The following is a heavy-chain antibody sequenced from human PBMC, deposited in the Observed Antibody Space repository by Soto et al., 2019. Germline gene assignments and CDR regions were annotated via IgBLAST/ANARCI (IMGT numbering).Heavy chain of an antibody. CDR2: IYYSGST. Sequence: SETLSLTCTVSGGSISSGGYYWSWIRQHPGKGLEWIGYIYYSGSTYYNPSLKSRVTISVDASKNQFSLKLSSVTAADTAVYYCARADIVVYYFDYWGQGTLVTVSS. J-gene: IGHJ4*02. CDR3: ARADIVVYYFDY. CDR1: GGSISSGGYY. D-gene: IGHD5-12*01. V-gene: IGHV4-31*03.